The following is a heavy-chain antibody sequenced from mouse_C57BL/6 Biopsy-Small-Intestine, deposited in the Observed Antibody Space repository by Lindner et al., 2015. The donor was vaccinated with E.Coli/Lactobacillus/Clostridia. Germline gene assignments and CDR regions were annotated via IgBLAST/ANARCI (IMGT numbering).Heavy chain of an antibody. Sequence: VQLQESGPELARPGASVKLSCKASGFTFTTYGISWVKQRSGQGLEWIGEIHPRNGNSYKNENFEGKATLTADSSSSTAYMELRSLTSEDSAVYFCARSGDYDGNWFFDVWGTGTTVTVSS. V-gene: IGHV1-81*01. CDR3: ARSGDYDGNWFFDV. CDR1: GFTFTTYG. D-gene: IGHD1-1*01. CDR2: IHPRNGNS. J-gene: IGHJ1*03.